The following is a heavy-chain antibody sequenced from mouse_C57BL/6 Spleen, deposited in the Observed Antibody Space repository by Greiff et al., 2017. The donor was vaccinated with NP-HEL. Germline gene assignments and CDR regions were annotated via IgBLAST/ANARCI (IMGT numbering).Heavy chain of an antibody. Sequence: QVQLQQPGAELVMPGASVKLSCKASGYTFTSYWMHWVKQRPGQGLEWIGEIDPSDSYTNYNQKFKGKSKLTVDKSSSTAYRQLSSLTSEDSAVYYCARGDGYGDYWGQGTTLTVSS. CDR2: IDPSDSYT. CDR1: GYTFTSYW. D-gene: IGHD2-2*01. V-gene: IGHV1-69*01. CDR3: ARGDGYGDY. J-gene: IGHJ2*01.